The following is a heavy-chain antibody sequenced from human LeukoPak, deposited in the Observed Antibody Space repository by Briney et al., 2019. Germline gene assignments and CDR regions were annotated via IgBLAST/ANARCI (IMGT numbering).Heavy chain of an antibody. V-gene: IGHV3-21*01. CDR3: ARVSGSWYDYYYYYMDV. CDR2: ISSSSSYI. D-gene: IGHD6-13*01. J-gene: IGHJ6*03. CDR1: GFTFSSYS. Sequence: GGSLRLSCAASGFTFSSYSMNWVRQAPGKGLEWVSSISSSSSYIYYADSVKGRFTISGDNAKNSLYLQMNSLRAEDTAVYYCARVSGSWYDYYYYYMDVWGKGTTVTVSS.